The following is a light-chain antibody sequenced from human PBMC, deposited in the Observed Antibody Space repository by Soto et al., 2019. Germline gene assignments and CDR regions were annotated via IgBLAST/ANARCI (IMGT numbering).Light chain of an antibody. CDR1: QSISSW. CDR3: QQYNNYDRP. V-gene: IGKV1-5*03. Sequence: DIQMTQSPSTLSASVGDRVTITCRASQSISSWLAWYQQKPGKAPKLMIYKASSLESGVPTRFSDSGSGTVFTLNISIRQPDDFVSYRGQQYNNYDRPFGQGTMVEFK. CDR2: KAS. J-gene: IGKJ1*01.